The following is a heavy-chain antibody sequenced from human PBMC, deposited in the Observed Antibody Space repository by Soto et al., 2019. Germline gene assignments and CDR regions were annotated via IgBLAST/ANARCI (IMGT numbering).Heavy chain of an antibody. Sequence: QVQLVESGGGLVKPGGSLRLSCAASGFTFSDYYMSWIRQAPGKGLEWVSYISSSGSTIYYADSVKGLFTISRDNAKNSLYLQMNSLRAEDTAVYYCARERLEVITFGGVIVPTYHDAFDIWGQGTMVTVSS. J-gene: IGHJ3*02. CDR1: GFTFSDYY. V-gene: IGHV3-11*01. D-gene: IGHD3-16*02. CDR2: ISSSGSTI. CDR3: ARERLEVITFGGVIVPTYHDAFDI.